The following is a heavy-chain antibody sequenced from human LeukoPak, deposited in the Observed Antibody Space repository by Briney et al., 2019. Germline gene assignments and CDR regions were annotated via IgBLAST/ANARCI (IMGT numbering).Heavy chain of an antibody. CDR1: GYTFTGYY. V-gene: IGHV1-18*04. Sequence: ASVKVSCKASGYTFTGYYMHWVRQAPGQGLEWMGWISAYNGNTNYAQKLQGRVTMTTDTSTSTAYMELRSLRSDDTAVYYCARWADPHKVVPAAIGFIYMDVWGKGTTVTVSS. CDR2: ISAYNGNT. J-gene: IGHJ6*03. D-gene: IGHD2-2*02. CDR3: ARWADPHKVVPAAIGFIYMDV.